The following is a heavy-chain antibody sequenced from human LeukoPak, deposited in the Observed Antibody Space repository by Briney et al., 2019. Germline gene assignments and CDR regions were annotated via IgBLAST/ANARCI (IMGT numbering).Heavy chain of an antibody. CDR3: ARVTYPYYYDSSGFLDY. J-gene: IGHJ4*02. CDR1: GGPITTYY. D-gene: IGHD3-22*01. V-gene: IGHV4-4*07. Sequence: SETLSLTCTVSGGPITTYYLSWIRQSAGMGLEWIGRISGSGVITYNPSLKSRVILSLDTSNNHFSLKLSSVTAADTAVYYCARVTYPYYYDSSGFLDYWGQGTLVTVSS. CDR2: ISGSGVI.